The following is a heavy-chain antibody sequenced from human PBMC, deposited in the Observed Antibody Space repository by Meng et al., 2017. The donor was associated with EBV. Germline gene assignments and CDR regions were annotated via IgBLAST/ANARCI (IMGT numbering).Heavy chain of an antibody. D-gene: IGHD2-2*01. CDR3: TRMSSPLDY. J-gene: IGHJ4*02. V-gene: IGHV3-73*02. CDR2: IRSKAKSYAT. CDR1: GFTFSGSA. Sequence: EELRVGSWGGLVPPGGSLKLSCAAPGFTFSGSAMHWVRQAAGKGLEWVGRIRSKAKSYATAYAASVKGRFTISRDDSKNTAYLQMNSLKAEDTAVYYCTRMSSPLDYWGQGTLVTVPS.